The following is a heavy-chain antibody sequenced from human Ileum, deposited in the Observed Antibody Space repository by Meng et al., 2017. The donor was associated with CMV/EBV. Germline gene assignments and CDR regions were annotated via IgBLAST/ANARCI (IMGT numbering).Heavy chain of an antibody. J-gene: IGHJ6*01. CDR2: ISSSGSTI. CDR1: GFTFSDYY. D-gene: IGHD3-3*01. V-gene: IGHV3-11*04. CDR3: AKDTYFGVVIITRSYYYGMDV. Sequence: GESLKISCAASGFTFSDYYMSWIRQAPGKGLEWVSYISSSGSTIYYADSVKGRFTISRDNAKNSLYLQMNSLRAEDTAVYYCAKDTYFGVVIITRSYYYGMDVWGQGTTVTSAS.